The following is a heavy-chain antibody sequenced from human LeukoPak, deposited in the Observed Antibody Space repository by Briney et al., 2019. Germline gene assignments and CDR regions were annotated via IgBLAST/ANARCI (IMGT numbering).Heavy chain of an antibody. J-gene: IGHJ4*02. CDR1: GFTFSSYC. Sequence: GASLILSCASAGFTFSSYCRHCVRQAPGKGLEWGAFIRYDGSNKYYADSVKGRFTISRDNSKNTLYLQMNSLRAEDTAVYYCARDLTAMVHFDYWGQGPLVTVSS. CDR3: ARDLTAMVHFDY. V-gene: IGHV3-30*02. D-gene: IGHD5-18*01. CDR2: IRYDGSNK.